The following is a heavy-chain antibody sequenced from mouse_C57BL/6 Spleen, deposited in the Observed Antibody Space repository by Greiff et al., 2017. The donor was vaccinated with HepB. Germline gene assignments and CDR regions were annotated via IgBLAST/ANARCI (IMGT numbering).Heavy chain of an antibody. Sequence: DVMLVESGEGLVKPGGSLKLSCAASGFTFSSYAMSWVRQTPEKRLEWVAYISSGGDYIYYADTVKGRFTISRDNARNTLYLQMSSLKSEDTAMYYCTREATMVTGYFDVWGTVTTVTVSS. D-gene: IGHD2-2*01. J-gene: IGHJ1*03. CDR2: ISSGGDYI. V-gene: IGHV5-9-1*02. CDR3: TREATMVTGYFDV. CDR1: GFTFSSYA.